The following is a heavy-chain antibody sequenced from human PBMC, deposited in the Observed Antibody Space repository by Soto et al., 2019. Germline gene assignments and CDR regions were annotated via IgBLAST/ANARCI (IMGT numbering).Heavy chain of an antibody. J-gene: IGHJ6*03. CDR1: GGTFSSYT. D-gene: IGHD3-10*01. Sequence: SVKVSCKASGGTFSSYTISWVRQAPGQGLEWMGRIIPILGIANYAQKFQGRVTITADKSTSTAYMELSSLRSEDTAVYYCASLSMVRGVIITTRDYYMDVWGKGTTVTVSS. CDR2: IIPILGIA. V-gene: IGHV1-69*02. CDR3: ASLSMVRGVIITTRDYYMDV.